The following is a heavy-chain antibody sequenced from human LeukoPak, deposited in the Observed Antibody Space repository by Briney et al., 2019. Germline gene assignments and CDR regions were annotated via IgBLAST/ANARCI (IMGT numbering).Heavy chain of an antibody. Sequence: ASVKVSCKASGYTFTSYGISWVRQAPGQGLEWMGWICAYNGNTNYAQKLQGRVTMTTDTSTSTAYMELRSLRSDDTAVYYCGREQDYYYDSSGYYYWGQGTLVTVSS. CDR2: ICAYNGNT. CDR3: GREQDYYYDSSGYYY. CDR1: GYTFTSYG. V-gene: IGHV1-18*01. D-gene: IGHD3-22*01. J-gene: IGHJ4*02.